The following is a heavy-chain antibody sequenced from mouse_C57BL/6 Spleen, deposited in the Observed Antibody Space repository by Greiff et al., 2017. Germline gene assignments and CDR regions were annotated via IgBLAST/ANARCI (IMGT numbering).Heavy chain of an antibody. D-gene: IGHD1-1*01. Sequence: VQLQESGAELVKPGASVKISCKASGYAFSSYWMNWVKQRPGKGLEGIGQIYPGDGDTNYNGKFKGKATLTADKSSSTAYMQLSSLTSEDSAVYFCARGEGSSLYYAMDYWGQGTSVTVSS. CDR1: GYAFSSYW. CDR2: IYPGDGDT. V-gene: IGHV1-80*01. J-gene: IGHJ4*01. CDR3: ARGEGSSLYYAMDY.